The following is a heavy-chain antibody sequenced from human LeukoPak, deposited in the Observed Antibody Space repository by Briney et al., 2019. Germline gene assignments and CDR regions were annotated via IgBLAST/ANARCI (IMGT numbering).Heavy chain of an antibody. Sequence: PSETLSLTCTVSGGSISSYYWSWIRQPPGKGLEWIGYIYYSGSTNYNPSLKSRVTISVDTSKNQFSLKLSSVTAADTAVYYCARGDSSSPGDYWGQGTLVTVSS. CDR2: IYYSGST. J-gene: IGHJ4*02. CDR1: GGSISSYY. V-gene: IGHV4-59*08. D-gene: IGHD6-6*01. CDR3: ARGDSSSPGDY.